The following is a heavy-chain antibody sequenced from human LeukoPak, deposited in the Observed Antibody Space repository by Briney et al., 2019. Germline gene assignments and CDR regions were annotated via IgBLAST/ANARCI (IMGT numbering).Heavy chain of an antibody. V-gene: IGHV4-59*08. CDR2: IYYSGST. CDR3: ARHVGDYGDYYYGMDV. CDR1: GGSISSYY. J-gene: IGHJ6*02. D-gene: IGHD3-16*01. Sequence: SETLSLTCTVSGGSISSYYWSWIRQPPGKGLEWIGDIYYSGSTNYNPSLKSRVTISVDTSKNQFSLKLSSVTAADTAVYYGARHVGDYGDYYYGMDVWGQGTTVTVS.